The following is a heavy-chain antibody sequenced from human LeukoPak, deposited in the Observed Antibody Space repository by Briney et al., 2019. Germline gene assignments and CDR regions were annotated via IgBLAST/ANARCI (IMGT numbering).Heavy chain of an antibody. V-gene: IGHV3-7*01. Sequence: GGSLRLSCAASGFTFSSSWMSWVRQAPGKGLEWVANIKPDGSTKYYVDSEEGRFTISRENAKNSLYLQMNSLRAEDTAVYYCARDRSFGTLDFWGQGTLVTVSS. CDR1: GFTFSSSW. J-gene: IGHJ4*02. CDR2: IKPDGSTK. D-gene: IGHD5-18*01. CDR3: ARDRSFGTLDF.